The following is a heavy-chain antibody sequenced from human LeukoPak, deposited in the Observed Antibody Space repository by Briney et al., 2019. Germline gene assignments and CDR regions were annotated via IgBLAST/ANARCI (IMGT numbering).Heavy chain of an antibody. J-gene: IGHJ4*02. D-gene: IGHD3-22*01. V-gene: IGHV3-30*18. CDR3: AKGLTYHHDSSGYPFDY. CDR1: GFTVSSNY. CDR2: ISYDGSIK. Sequence: QTGGSLRLSCAASGFTVSSNYMSWVRQAPGKGLEWVAVISYDGSIKYYADSVKGRFTISRDDSKNTLYLQMNSLRAEDTAVYYCAKGLTYHHDSSGYPFDYWGQGTLVTVSS.